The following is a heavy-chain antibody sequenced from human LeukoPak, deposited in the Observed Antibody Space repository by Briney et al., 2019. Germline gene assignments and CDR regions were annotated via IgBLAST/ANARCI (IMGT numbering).Heavy chain of an antibody. J-gene: IGHJ4*02. D-gene: IGHD3-10*01. CDR3: ARGRRGGFGEFDY. CDR1: GGSISSYY. Sequence: SETLSLTCTVSGGSISSYYWSWIRQPAGKGLEGIGRIYTSGSTSYNPSLKSRITMSVDTSQNRFSLKLSSVTAADTAVYYCARGRRGGFGEFDYWGQGTLVTVSS. CDR2: IYTSGST. V-gene: IGHV4-4*07.